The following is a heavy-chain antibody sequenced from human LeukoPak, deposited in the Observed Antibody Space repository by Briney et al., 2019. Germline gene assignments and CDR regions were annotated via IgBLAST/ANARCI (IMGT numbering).Heavy chain of an antibody. CDR2: NNPNSGGT. J-gene: IGHJ4*02. Sequence: PSVTLSFTASGYTGSVYYMHWVRRAPRQGLGWMGWNNPNSGGTNYAQKFQGRVNITRDTSISTASMELSRLRSDDTAVYYCASLVAAGYFDYWGQGTLVTVSS. CDR3: ASLVAAGYFDY. V-gene: IGHV1-2*02. D-gene: IGHD5-12*01. CDR1: GYTGSVYY.